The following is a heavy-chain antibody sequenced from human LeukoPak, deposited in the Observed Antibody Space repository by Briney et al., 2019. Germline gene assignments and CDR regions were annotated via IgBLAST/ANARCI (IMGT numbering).Heavy chain of an antibody. CDR3: ARVYYSNSYDYWYFDL. V-gene: IGHV4-59*01. J-gene: IGHJ2*01. CDR2: IYYSGST. CDR1: GGSIRSYY. Sequence: SETLSLTCTVSGGSIRSYYWSWIRQPPGKGLEWIGYIYYSGSTNYNPSLKSRVTISVDTSKNQFSLKLSSVAAADTAVYYCARVYYSNSYDYWYFDLWGRGTLVTVSS. D-gene: IGHD6-13*01.